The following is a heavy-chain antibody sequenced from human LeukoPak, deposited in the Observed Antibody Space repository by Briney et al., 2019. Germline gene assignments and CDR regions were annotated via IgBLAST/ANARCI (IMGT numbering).Heavy chain of an antibody. D-gene: IGHD3-22*01. J-gene: IGHJ3*02. CDR3: ASLKNYYDSSGYLVTDAFDI. CDR1: GYTFTSYG. V-gene: IGHV1-18*01. Sequence: ASVKVSCKASGYTFTSYGISWVRQAPGQGLEWMGWISAYNGNTRYAQNLQGRVTLTTDTSTSTAYMEVRSLRSDDTAVYYCASLKNYYDSSGYLVTDAFDIWGQGTMVTVSS. CDR2: ISAYNGNT.